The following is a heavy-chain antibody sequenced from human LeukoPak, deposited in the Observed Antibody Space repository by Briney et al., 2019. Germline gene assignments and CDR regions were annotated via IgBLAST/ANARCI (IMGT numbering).Heavy chain of an antibody. CDR1: GYSFTNFW. V-gene: IGHV5-51*01. J-gene: IGHJ4*02. Sequence: KRGESLKISCKASGYSFTNFWIGWGRQMPGKGLEWMGTIYPGDSDTRYRPSFQGQVTISADKSISTVYLQWSCLKASDTAMYYCARLGVEAYDSSGFYYFDYWGQGALVTVSS. CDR3: ARLGVEAYDSSGFYYFDY. CDR2: IYPGDSDT. D-gene: IGHD3-22*01.